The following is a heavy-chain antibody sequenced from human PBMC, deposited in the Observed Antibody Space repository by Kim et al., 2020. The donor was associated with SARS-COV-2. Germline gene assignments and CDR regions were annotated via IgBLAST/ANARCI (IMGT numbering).Heavy chain of an antibody. CDR2: ISANGANT. V-gene: IGHV3-23*01. CDR1: GFNFKNYA. D-gene: IGHD3-16*01. CDR3: VWGFYTGNEVSGLMDV. Sequence: GGSLRLSCVASGFNFKNYAMTWVRRAPGKGLNWVSAISANGANTYYAASVKGRFTMSRDNSRDTLHLQMNGLGVEDTVVYYCVWGFYTGNEVSGLMDVWGQGNTVTVS. J-gene: IGHJ6*02.